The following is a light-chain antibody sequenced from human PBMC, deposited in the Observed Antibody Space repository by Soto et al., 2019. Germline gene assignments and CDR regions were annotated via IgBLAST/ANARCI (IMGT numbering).Light chain of an antibody. Sequence: QSVLTQPPSVSAAPGQKVTISCSGSSSNIGNNYVSWYQQLPGTAPKLLIYADSNRPSGVPDRFSGSKSATSASLAITGLQAEDEADYFCQSYDSSLSGSVFGGGTKLTVL. CDR3: QSYDSSLSGSV. CDR1: SSNIGNNY. V-gene: IGLV1-40*01. J-gene: IGLJ2*01. CDR2: ADS.